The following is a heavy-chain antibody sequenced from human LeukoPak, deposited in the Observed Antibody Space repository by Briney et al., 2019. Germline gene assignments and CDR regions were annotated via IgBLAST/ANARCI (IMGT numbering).Heavy chain of an antibody. CDR1: GGFISDDY. Sequence: SETLSLTCTVSGGFISDDYWSWIRQPPGKGLEWIGYIYYSGSTNYNPSLKSRVTISVDTSKNQFSLKLSSVTAADTAVYYCARFGCSGGSSSELNWGQGTLVTVSS. J-gene: IGHJ4*02. CDR3: ARFGCSGGSSSELN. V-gene: IGHV4-59*08. D-gene: IGHD2-15*01. CDR2: IYYSGST.